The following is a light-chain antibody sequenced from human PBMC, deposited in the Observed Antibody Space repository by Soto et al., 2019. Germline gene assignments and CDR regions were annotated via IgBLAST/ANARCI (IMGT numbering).Light chain of an antibody. Sequence: KESPATLYVSPRGRGTLYCSASQNINSNLAWYQHKPGQAPRLLMFRASIRATGFPDRFSGSGSGTDFTLTISRLEPEDFAVYYCQQYGSAPGITFGQGTRLEIK. J-gene: IGKJ5*01. CDR2: RAS. CDR1: QNINSN. V-gene: IGKV3-20*01. CDR3: QQYGSAPGIT.